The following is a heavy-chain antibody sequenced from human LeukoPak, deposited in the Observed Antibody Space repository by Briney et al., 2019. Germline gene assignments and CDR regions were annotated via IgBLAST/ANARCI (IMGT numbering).Heavy chain of an antibody. J-gene: IGHJ4*02. V-gene: IGHV4-34*01. CDR2: INHSGST. D-gene: IGHD1-26*01. CDR3: ASWDRGGY. CDR1: GGSLSGYY. Sequence: SETLSLTCAVYGGSLSGYYWSWIRQPPGKGLEWIGEINHSGSTNYNPSLKSRVTISVDTSKNQFSLKLSSVTAADTAVYYCASWDRGGYWGQGTLVTVSS.